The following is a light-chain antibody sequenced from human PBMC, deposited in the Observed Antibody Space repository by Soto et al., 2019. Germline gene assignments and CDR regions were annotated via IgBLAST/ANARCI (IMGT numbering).Light chain of an antibody. CDR1: QIINRF. V-gene: IGKV1-39*01. CDR3: QQSYSTPYT. Sequence: DIQMTQSPSSLSASVGDKVTVTCRANQIINRFLQWYQQKAGKAPKLLIYAASSLQSGVPSRFSGSGSGTDFTLTISSLQPEDFATYYCQQSYSTPYTFGQGTKLDIK. J-gene: IGKJ2*01. CDR2: AAS.